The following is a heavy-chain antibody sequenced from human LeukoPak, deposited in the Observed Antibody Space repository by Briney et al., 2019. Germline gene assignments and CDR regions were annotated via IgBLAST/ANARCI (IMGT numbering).Heavy chain of an antibody. V-gene: IGHV3-7*01. CDR2: IKQDGSEK. D-gene: IGHD3-22*01. CDR3: ARENYYDSSGYRVY. Sequence: GGPLRLSCAASGFIFSSYWMGGLRQAPGKGREGVANIKQDGSEKYYVDSVKGRFNISRDNTKNSLYLQMNSLRAEDTAVYYCARENYYDSSGYRVYWGQGTLVTVSS. CDR1: GFIFSSYW. J-gene: IGHJ4*02.